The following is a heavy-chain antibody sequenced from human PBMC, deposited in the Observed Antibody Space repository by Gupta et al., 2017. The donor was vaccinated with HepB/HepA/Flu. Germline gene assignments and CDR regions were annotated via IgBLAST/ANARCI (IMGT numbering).Heavy chain of an antibody. J-gene: IGHJ4*02. CDR1: GVTSTNYC. D-gene: IGHD2-21*01. CDR3: AKRKDSYFDY. CDR2: ISHDGSNK. V-gene: IGHV3-30*18. Sequence: QVKLVESGGGVVQPGRSLRLSCAASGVTSTNYCMNWVRQAPGEGLEWVALISHDGSNKYEVDSVKCRFTISRDKSKNTVYLQMNSLRVEDTAVYYCAKRKDSYFDYWGQGTLVTVSS.